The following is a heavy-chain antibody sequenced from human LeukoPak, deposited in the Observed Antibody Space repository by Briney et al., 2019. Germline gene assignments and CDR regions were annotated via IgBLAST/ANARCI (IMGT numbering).Heavy chain of an antibody. V-gene: IGHV1-2*06. CDR2: INPNSGGT. Sequence: ASVKVSCKASGYTFTGYYMHWVRQAPGQGLEWMGRINPNSGGTNYAQKFRGRVTMTRDTSISTAYMELSRLRSSDTAVYYCARPADITMIVVASRGVDYWGQGTLVTVSS. D-gene: IGHD3-22*01. CDR1: GYTFTGYY. CDR3: ARPADITMIVVASRGVDY. J-gene: IGHJ4*02.